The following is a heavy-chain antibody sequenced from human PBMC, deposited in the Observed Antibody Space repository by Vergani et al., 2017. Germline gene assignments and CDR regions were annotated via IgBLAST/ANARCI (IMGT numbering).Heavy chain of an antibody. CDR3: ARVNTETNGHLYYYYYMDV. Sequence: QLQLQESGPGLVKPSETLSLTCTVSGGSISSSSYYLGWIRQPPGKGLEWIGSIYYSGSTYYNPSLKSRVTISVDTSKNQFSLKLSSVTATDTAIYFCARVNTETNGHLYYYYYMDVWGQGTAVTVS. D-gene: IGHD4-11*01. J-gene: IGHJ6*03. V-gene: IGHV4-39*01. CDR2: IYYSGST. CDR1: GGSISSSSYY.